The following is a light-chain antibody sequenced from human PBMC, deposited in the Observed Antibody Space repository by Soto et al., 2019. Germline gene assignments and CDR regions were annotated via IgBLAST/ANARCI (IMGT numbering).Light chain of an antibody. J-gene: IGKJ1*01. Sequence: ETMLTQSPATLSASPGERVTLSCRATQSVTYNLAWYQQKPGQAPRLLIYGASTRATGIPARFSGRGSGTEFTLTITSLQSQDFAVYYCQQYNDWLWTFGQGTKVEIK. CDR2: GAS. CDR1: QSVTYN. CDR3: QQYNDWLWT. V-gene: IGKV3-15*01.